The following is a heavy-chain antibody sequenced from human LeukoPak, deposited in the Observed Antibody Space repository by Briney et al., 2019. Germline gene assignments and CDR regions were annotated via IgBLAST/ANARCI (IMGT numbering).Heavy chain of an antibody. CDR1: GFTVSSNY. CDR2: IYSDGST. J-gene: IGHJ5*02. CDR3: TKERPNLAHP. V-gene: IGHV3-66*01. Sequence: PGGSLRLSCAASGFTVSSNYMNWVRQAPGKGLEWVSVIYSDGSTYYADSVKGRFTISRDNSKNTLYLQMNSLRVEDTAVYYCTKERPNLAHPWGQGTLVTVSS.